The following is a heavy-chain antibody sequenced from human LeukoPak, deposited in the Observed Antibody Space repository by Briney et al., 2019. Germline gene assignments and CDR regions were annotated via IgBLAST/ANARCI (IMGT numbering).Heavy chain of an antibody. V-gene: IGHV3-30*03. Sequence: GGSLRLSCAASGFTFSSYGMHWVRQAPGKGLEWVAIISYDGNYRNYADSVKGRFTISRDNSKNTLHLQMNSLGAEDTAVYYCARPAPPGGIVYGFHIWGQGTMVTVSS. CDR1: GFTFSSYG. CDR2: ISYDGNYR. CDR3: ARPAPPGGIVYGFHI. D-gene: IGHD3-16*02. J-gene: IGHJ3*02.